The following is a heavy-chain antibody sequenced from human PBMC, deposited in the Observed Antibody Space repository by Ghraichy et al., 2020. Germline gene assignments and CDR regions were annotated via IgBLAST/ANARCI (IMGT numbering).Heavy chain of an antibody. J-gene: IGHJ5*02. Sequence: SQTLSLTCAVYGGSFSGYYWSWIRQPPGKGLEWIGEINHSGSTNYNPSLKSRVTISVDTSKNQFSLKLSSVTAADTAVYYCARGPNSDYDFWSGYWPHVNTPNWFDPWGQGTLVTVSS. D-gene: IGHD3-3*01. CDR2: INHSGST. CDR1: GGSFSGYY. CDR3: ARGPNSDYDFWSGYWPHVNTPNWFDP. V-gene: IGHV4-34*01.